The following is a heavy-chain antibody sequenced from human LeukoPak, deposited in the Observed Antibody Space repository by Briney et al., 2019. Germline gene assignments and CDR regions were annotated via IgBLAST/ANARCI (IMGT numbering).Heavy chain of an antibody. J-gene: IGHJ4*02. CDR1: GDSMRSNW. Sequence: SGTLSLTCAASGDSMRSNWWSWVRQSPGKGLEWIGEIFHTGSTNYNPSLMSRVTISIDQSKSQFSLKLTSVTAADTAVYYCVRNGYYSVDYWGQGTLVTVSS. CDR3: VRNGYYSVDY. V-gene: IGHV4-4*02. CDR2: IFHTGST. D-gene: IGHD3-22*01.